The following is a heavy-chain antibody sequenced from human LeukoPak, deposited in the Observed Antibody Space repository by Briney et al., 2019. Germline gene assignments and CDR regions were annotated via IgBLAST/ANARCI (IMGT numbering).Heavy chain of an antibody. V-gene: IGHV4-34*01. Sequence: SETLSFNCAVYGGSFSGYYWSWIRQPPGKGLEWIGEINHSGSTNYNPSLKSRVTISVDTSKNQFSLKLSSVTAADTAVYYCARLTMVRGVIIDWYFDLWGRGTLVTVSS. CDR2: INHSGST. J-gene: IGHJ2*01. CDR3: ARLTMVRGVIIDWYFDL. CDR1: GGSFSGYY. D-gene: IGHD3-10*01.